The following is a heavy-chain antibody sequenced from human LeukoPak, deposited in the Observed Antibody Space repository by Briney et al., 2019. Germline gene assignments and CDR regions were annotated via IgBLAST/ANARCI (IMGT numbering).Heavy chain of an antibody. D-gene: IGHD3-22*01. J-gene: IGHJ4*02. CDR1: GFSFRTSR. V-gene: IGHV3-7*01. Sequence: GGSLRLSCGAYGFSFRTSRLKWVRQAPGKGLEWVASINPDGSDKYSVDSVKGRFTISRDNAKNSLYLQMNSLRAEDTAVYYCATGRGYSSFDYWGQGTLVTVSS. CDR3: ATGRGYSSFDY. CDR2: INPDGSDK.